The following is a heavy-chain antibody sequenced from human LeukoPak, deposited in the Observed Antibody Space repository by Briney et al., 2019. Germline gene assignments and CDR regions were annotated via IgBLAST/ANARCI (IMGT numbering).Heavy chain of an antibody. J-gene: IGHJ3*02. CDR3: AREMHGGHGYCSSTSCYPDAFDI. D-gene: IGHD2-2*03. V-gene: IGHV1-8*03. CDR1: GYTFTSYD. CDR2: MNPNSGNT. Sequence: ASVKVSCKASGYTFTSYDINWVRQATGQGLEWMGWMNPNSGNTGYAQKFQGRVTITRNTSISTAYMELSSLRSEDTAVYYCAREMHGGHGYCSSTSCYPDAFDIWGQGTMVTVSS.